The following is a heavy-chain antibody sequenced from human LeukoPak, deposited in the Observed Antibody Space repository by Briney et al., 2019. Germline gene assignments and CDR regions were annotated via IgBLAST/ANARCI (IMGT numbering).Heavy chain of an antibody. CDR3: AKCGNSGCHLIDY. CDR2: ISGRTGST. J-gene: IGHJ4*02. Sequence: GGSLRLSCAASGFTFSTNAMSWVRQAPGKGLEWVSAISGRTGSTYYSDSVKGRFTISRDNSKSTLYLQMVSLRAEDTAVYYCAKCGNSGCHLIDYWGQGTLVTVSS. CDR1: GFTFSTNA. V-gene: IGHV3-23*01. D-gene: IGHD5-12*01.